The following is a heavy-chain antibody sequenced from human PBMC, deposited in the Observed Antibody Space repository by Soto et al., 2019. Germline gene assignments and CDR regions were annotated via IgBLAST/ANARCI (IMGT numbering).Heavy chain of an antibody. CDR2: INHSGST. V-gene: IGHV4-39*07. J-gene: IGHJ6*02. CDR3: ARGSGSWSHYYYYYGMDV. CDR1: GGSISSGGYY. D-gene: IGHD6-13*01. Sequence: PSETLSLTCTVSGGSISSGGYYWSWIRQPPGKGLEWIGEINHSGSTNYNPSLKSRVTISVDTSKNQFSLKLSSVTAADTAVYYCARGSGSWSHYYYYYGMDVWGQGTTVTVSS.